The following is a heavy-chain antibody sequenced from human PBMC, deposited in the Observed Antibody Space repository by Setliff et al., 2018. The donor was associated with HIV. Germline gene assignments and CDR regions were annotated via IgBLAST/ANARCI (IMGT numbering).Heavy chain of an antibody. V-gene: IGHV4-59*10. Sequence: SETLSLTCAVYGGSFSGYYWSWIRQPAGKGLEWIGRIYTSGSTNYNPSLKSRVTISVDTSRNQFSLRLNSVTAADTAVYYCATRGWIEGREVDYWGQGTLVTVSS. J-gene: IGHJ4*02. CDR1: GGSFSGYY. D-gene: IGHD2-2*03. CDR3: ATRGWIEGREVDY. CDR2: IYTSGST.